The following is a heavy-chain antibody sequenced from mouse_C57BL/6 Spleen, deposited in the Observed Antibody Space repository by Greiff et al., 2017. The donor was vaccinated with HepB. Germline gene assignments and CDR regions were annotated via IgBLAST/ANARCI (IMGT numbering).Heavy chain of an antibody. V-gene: IGHV1-78*01. CDR2: IYPRDGST. J-gene: IGHJ2*01. Sequence: QVQLQQSDAELVKPGASVKISCKVSGYTFTDHTIHWMKQRPEQGLEWIGYIYPRDGSTKYNEKFKGKATLTADKSSSTAYMQLNSLTSEDSAVYFCSRKRTAQATADYFDYWGQGTTLTVSS. D-gene: IGHD3-2*02. CDR3: SRKRTAQATADYFDY. CDR1: GYTFTDHT.